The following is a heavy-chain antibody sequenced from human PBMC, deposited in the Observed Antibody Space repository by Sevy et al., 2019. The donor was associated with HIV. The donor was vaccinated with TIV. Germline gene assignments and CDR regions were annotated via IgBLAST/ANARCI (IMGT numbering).Heavy chain of an antibody. Sequence: ASVKVSCKVSGYTLTGLSMHWVRQAPGKGLEWMGRFDPEDGETIYAQNFQGRVTLTEDTSRDTAYMELRSLRYEDTAVYYCATAREYYQDSSGYLDFWGQGTLVTVSS. CDR2: FDPEDGET. J-gene: IGHJ4*02. CDR3: ATAREYYQDSSGYLDF. D-gene: IGHD3-22*01. CDR1: GYTLTGLS. V-gene: IGHV1-24*01.